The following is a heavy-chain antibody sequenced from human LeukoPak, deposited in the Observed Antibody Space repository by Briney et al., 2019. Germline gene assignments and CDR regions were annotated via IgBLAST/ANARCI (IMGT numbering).Heavy chain of an antibody. Sequence: GTSLKLSCEVSGFLFSAYAMHWVRQAPGKGLEWVAVISYDGSNKYYADSVKGRFTISRDNSKNTLYLQMNSLRAEDTAVYYCARGREDAFDIWGQGTMVTVSS. D-gene: IGHD1-26*01. CDR2: ISYDGSNK. V-gene: IGHV3-30*04. CDR1: GFLFSAYA. CDR3: ARGREDAFDI. J-gene: IGHJ3*02.